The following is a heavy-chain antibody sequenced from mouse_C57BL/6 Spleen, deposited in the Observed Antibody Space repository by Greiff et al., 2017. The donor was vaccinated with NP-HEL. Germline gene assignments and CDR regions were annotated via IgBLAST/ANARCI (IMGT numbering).Heavy chain of an antibody. CDR2: INPSSGYT. D-gene: IGHD1-1*01. J-gene: IGHJ4*01. V-gene: IGHV1-4*01. Sequence: VQLQQSGAELARPGASVKMSCKASGYTFTSYTMHWVKQRPGQGLEWIGYINPSSGYTKYNQKFKDKATLTADKSSSTAYMQLSSLTSEDSAVYYCASFISGGDYAMDYWGQGTSVTVSS. CDR3: ASFISGGDYAMDY. CDR1: GYTFTSYT.